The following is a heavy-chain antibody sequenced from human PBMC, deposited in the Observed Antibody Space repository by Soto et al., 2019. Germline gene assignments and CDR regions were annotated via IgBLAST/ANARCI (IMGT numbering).Heavy chain of an antibody. CDR2: ISAYNGNT. J-gene: IGHJ4*02. CDR1: GYTFTSYG. D-gene: IGHD3-3*01. Sequence: QVQLVQSGAEVKKPGASVKVSCKASGYTFTSYGISWVRQAPGQGLEWMGWISAYNGNTNYAQKLQGRVTMTTDTSTSTAYMELRSLRSDDTAVYYCARVTYYDFWSGSPVTDYWGQGTLVTVSS. V-gene: IGHV1-18*01. CDR3: ARVTYYDFWSGSPVTDY.